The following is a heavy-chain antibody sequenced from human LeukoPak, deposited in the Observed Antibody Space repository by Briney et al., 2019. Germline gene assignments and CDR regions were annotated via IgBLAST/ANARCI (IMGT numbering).Heavy chain of an antibody. CDR2: IYPGDSDT. D-gene: IGHD6-6*01. V-gene: IGHV5-51*01. Sequence: HGESLKISCKGSGYSFTSYWIGWVRQMPGKGLEWMGIIYPGDSDTRYSPSFQGQVTISADKSISTAYLQWSSLKASDTAMYYCARLTRSARLGPGAPRMIDPWGQGTLVTVSS. J-gene: IGHJ5*02. CDR1: GYSFTSYW. CDR3: ARLTRSARLGPGAPRMIDP.